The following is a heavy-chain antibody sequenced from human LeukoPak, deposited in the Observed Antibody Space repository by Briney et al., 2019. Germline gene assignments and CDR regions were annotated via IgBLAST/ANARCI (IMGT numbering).Heavy chain of an antibody. Sequence: GGSLRLSCAASGFTFSSYAMSWVRQAPGKGLERVSGISGSGGSTYYADSVKGRFTISRDNSKNTLYLQMSSLRAEDTAVYYCVKGNSGSYTGDFDYWGQGTLVTVSS. V-gene: IGHV3-23*01. CDR1: GFTFSSYA. D-gene: IGHD1-26*01. J-gene: IGHJ4*02. CDR2: ISGSGGST. CDR3: VKGNSGSYTGDFDY.